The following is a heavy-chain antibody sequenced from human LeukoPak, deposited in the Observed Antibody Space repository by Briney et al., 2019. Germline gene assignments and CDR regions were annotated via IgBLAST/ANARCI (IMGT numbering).Heavy chain of an antibody. CDR1: GYTFTFYF. J-gene: IGHJ4*02. CDR2: INPNSGGT. CDR3: ARGRAGDYFDY. V-gene: IGHV1-2*02. Sequence: ASVTVSCTTSGYTFTFYFIHWVRQAPGQGLEWMGWINPNSGGTSNLQKFQGRVAMTRDTSISTAYMDPSRLRSDDTAVYYCARGRAGDYFDYWGQGTLVTVSS.